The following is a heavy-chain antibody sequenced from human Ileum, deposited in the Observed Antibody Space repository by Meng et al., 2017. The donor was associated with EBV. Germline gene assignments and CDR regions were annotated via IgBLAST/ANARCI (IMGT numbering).Heavy chain of an antibody. V-gene: IGHV4-59*08. J-gene: IGHJ4*02. CDR3: ARGGWSLDY. CDR1: GGSISSYY. D-gene: IGHD2-15*01. Sequence: QVRLQESGPVLLKPSEPLSTTCTVSGGSISSYYWSWIRQPPGKGLEWIGYIYYSGSTNYNPPLKSRVTISVDTSKNQFSLNLSSVTAADTAVYYCARGGWSLDYWGQGTLVTVSS. CDR2: IYYSGST.